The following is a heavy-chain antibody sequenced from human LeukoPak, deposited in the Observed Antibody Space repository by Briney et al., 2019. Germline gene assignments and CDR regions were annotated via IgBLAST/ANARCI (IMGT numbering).Heavy chain of an antibody. Sequence: GGSLRLSCAASGFTFSSYSMNRVRQAPGKGLEWLSYISSSSSTIYYADSVKGRFTISRDNAKNSLYLQMNSLRAKDTAVYYCARGDCGGGSCYLALTTLDYWGQGTLVTVSS. D-gene: IGHD2-15*01. J-gene: IGHJ4*02. CDR3: ARGDCGGGSCYLALTTLDY. CDR2: ISSSSSTI. CDR1: GFTFSSYS. V-gene: IGHV3-48*01.